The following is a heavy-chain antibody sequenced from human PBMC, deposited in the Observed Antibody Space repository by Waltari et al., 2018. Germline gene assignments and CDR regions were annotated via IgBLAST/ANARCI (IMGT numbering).Heavy chain of an antibody. V-gene: IGHV3-33*06. CDR2: IVMIGGT. Sequence: QVQLVESGGGVVQPGRSLRLSCAASGFTFSSYGMHWVRQAPGKGLEWVSAIVMIGGTHYIDAVKCRFTISRANAKNTVYLQMNSLRAEYTAVYYGAKCEMYVSGWCALFRYWGRGTLVTVSS. CDR1: GFTFSSYG. CDR3: AKCEMYVSGWCALFRY. D-gene: IGHD6-19*01. J-gene: IGHJ4*02.